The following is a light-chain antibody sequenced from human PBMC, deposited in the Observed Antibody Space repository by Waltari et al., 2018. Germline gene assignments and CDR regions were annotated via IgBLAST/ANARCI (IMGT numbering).Light chain of an antibody. Sequence: DIQMTQSPSSLSASAGDRVTITCRASQGISTYLNWYQQKPGKAPKRLIYAASTLESGVPSRFSGSGSETDFTLTISSLQPEDFATYYCLQYNSNPLTFGGGTKVEIK. J-gene: IGKJ4*01. CDR2: AAS. CDR3: LQYNSNPLT. V-gene: IGKV1-17*01. CDR1: QGISTY.